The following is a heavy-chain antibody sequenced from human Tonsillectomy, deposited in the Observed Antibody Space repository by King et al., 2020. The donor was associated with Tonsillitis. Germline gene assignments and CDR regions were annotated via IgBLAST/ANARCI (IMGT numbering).Heavy chain of an antibody. CDR1: GFTFSSYG. Sequence: VQLVESGGGVVQPGRSLRLSCAASGFTFSSYGMHWVRQAPGKGLEWVAVISYDGSDKYYADSMKGRFTISRDNSKNTLYLQMNSLRAEDTAVYYCAKDLYYHYSSGYLDYWGQGTLVTVSS. V-gene: IGHV3-30*18. J-gene: IGHJ4*02. D-gene: IGHD3-22*01. CDR3: AKDLYYHYSSGYLDY. CDR2: ISYDGSDK.